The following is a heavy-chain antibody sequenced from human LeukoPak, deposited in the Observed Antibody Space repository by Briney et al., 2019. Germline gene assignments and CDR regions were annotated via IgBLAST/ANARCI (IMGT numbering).Heavy chain of an antibody. Sequence: GGSLRLSCAASGFTFSSYSMNWVREAPGKGLGWVSSISSSSSYIYYADSVKGRFTISRDNAKNSLYLQMNTLRAEDTAVYYCAELGITMIGGVWGKGTTVTISS. CDR1: GFTFSSYS. CDR2: ISSSSSYI. J-gene: IGHJ6*04. V-gene: IGHV3-21*01. CDR3: AELGITMIGGV. D-gene: IGHD3-10*02.